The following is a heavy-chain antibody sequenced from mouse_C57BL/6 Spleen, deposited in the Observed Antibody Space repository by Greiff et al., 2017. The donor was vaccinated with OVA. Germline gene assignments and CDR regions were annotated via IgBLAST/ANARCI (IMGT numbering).Heavy chain of an antibody. CDR1: GFTFTDYY. CDR2: IRNKANGYTT. V-gene: IGHV7-3*01. CDR3: AGSERQGWFAD. Sequence: EVQGVESGGGLVQPGGSLSLSCAASGFTFTDYYMSWVRQPPGKALEWLGFIRNKANGYTTEYSASVKGRFTISRDNSQSSLYLQINALRAEDSATYYCAGSERQGWFADWGKGTLVTVSA. D-gene: IGHD3-2*01. J-gene: IGHJ3*01.